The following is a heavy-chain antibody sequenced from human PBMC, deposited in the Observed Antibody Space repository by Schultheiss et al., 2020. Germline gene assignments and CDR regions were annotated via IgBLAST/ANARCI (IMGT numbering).Heavy chain of an antibody. Sequence: GESLKISCAASGFTFSSYAMSWVRQAPGKGLEWVSAISGSGGSTYYADSVKGRFTISRDNSKNTLYLQMNSLRAEDTAVYYCAKDRGIAARPYYFDYWGQGTLVTVYS. CDR3: AKDRGIAARPYYFDY. D-gene: IGHD6-6*01. V-gene: IGHV3-23*01. CDR1: GFTFSSYA. CDR2: ISGSGGST. J-gene: IGHJ4*02.